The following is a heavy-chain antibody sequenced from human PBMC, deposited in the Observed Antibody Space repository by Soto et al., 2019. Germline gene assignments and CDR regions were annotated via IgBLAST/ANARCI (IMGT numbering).Heavy chain of an antibody. V-gene: IGHV4-39*01. CDR1: GGSISSSSYY. Sequence: SETLSLTCTVSGGSISSSSYYWGWIRQPPGKGLEWIGSIYYSGSTYYNPSLKSRVTISVDTSKNQFSLKLSSVTAADTSVFSSARRPTILFNWFDPWGQGTLVTV. CDR3: ARRPTILFNWFDP. CDR2: IYYSGST. D-gene: IGHD3-9*01. J-gene: IGHJ5*02.